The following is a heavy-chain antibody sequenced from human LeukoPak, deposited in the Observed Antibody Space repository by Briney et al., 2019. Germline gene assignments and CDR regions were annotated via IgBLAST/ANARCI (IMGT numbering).Heavy chain of an antibody. Sequence: PGGYLRLSCAASGFTFSSYGMHWVRQAPGKGLEWVAVISYDGSNKYYADSVKGRFTISRDNSKNTLYLQMNSLRAEDTAVYYCAKDRRTTVTPIDYWGQGTLVTVSS. V-gene: IGHV3-30*18. J-gene: IGHJ4*02. CDR2: ISYDGSNK. CDR3: AKDRRTTVTPIDY. D-gene: IGHD4-17*01. CDR1: GFTFSSYG.